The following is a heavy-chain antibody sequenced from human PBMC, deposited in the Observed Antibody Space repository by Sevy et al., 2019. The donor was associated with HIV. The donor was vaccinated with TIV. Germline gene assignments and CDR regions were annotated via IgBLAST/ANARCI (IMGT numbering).Heavy chain of an antibody. V-gene: IGHV3-11*03. Sequence: GGSLRLSCAASGFTFSDYYISWIRQAPGKGLEWLSYISGLSNYITYADSVKGRFTISRDNARNSVYLQMNSLRAEDXXXXXXXXXXXXXXGDSLDYWGRGTLVTVSS. CDR3: XXXXXXXXGDSLDY. CDR1: GFTFSDYY. CDR2: ISGLSNYI. J-gene: IGHJ4*02.